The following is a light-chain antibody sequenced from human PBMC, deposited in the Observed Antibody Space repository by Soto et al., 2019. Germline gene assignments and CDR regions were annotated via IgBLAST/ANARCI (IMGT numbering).Light chain of an antibody. J-gene: IGLJ2*01. CDR1: SYNIGAGYD. CDR3: QSSDSSLSGSVV. Sequence: QSVLTQPPSVSGAPGQRVTISCAGSSYNIGAGYDVNWYQQLPGTAPKLLIYDDTNRPSGVPDRFSGSKSGTSASLAITGLQAEDEANYYCQSSDSSLSGSVVFGGGTKVTVL. V-gene: IGLV1-40*01. CDR2: DDT.